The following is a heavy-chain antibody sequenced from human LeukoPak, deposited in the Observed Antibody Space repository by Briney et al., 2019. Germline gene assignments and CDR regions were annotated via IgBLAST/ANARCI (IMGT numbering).Heavy chain of an antibody. CDR3: ARDGIIAAAGGFFDY. V-gene: IGHV3-33*08. Sequence: GRSLRLSCAASGFTFSSYGMHWVRHAPGKGLEWVAFIRYDGSNKYYADSVKGRFTISRDNAKNSLYLQMNSLRAEDTAVYYCARDGIIAAAGGFFDYWGQGTLVTVSS. J-gene: IGHJ4*02. CDR2: IRYDGSNK. CDR1: GFTFSSYG. D-gene: IGHD6-13*01.